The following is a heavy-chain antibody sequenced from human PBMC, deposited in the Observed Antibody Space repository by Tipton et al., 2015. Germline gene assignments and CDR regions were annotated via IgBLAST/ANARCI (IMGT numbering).Heavy chain of an antibody. Sequence: TLSLTCTVSGGSISSGGYYWSWIRQHPGKGLEWIGYIYYSGSTYYNPSLKSRVTISVDTSKNQFSLKLSSVTAADTVVYYCARGRRRGYSGYGYYFDYWGQGTLVTVSS. CDR2: IYYSGST. J-gene: IGHJ4*02. D-gene: IGHD5-12*01. CDR3: ARGRRRGYSGYGYYFDY. CDR1: GGSISSGGYY. V-gene: IGHV4-31*03.